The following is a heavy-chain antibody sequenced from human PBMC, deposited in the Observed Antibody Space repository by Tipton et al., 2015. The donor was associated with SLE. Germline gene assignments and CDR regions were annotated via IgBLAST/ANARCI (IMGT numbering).Heavy chain of an antibody. J-gene: IGHJ5*02. V-gene: IGHV4-61*01. CDR2: IYYSGST. D-gene: IGHD3-10*01. CDR3: ARAGRRVRGPAPGTVWFDP. CDR1: GDSITSGYYY. Sequence: TLSLTCTVSGDSITSGYYYWSWIRQPPGKGLEWIGYIYYSGSTNYNPSLKGRVTISVDTPKNQFSLKLSSVTVADTAVYFCARAGRRVRGPAPGTVWFDPWGQGTLVTVSS.